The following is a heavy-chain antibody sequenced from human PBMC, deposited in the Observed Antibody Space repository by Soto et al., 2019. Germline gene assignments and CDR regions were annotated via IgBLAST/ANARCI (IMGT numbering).Heavy chain of an antibody. CDR1: GFSFSNYG. D-gene: IGHD5-12*01. J-gene: IGHJ4*02. CDR2: ISYDGTNK. CDR3: AKAQDSGYYVRTEFDY. V-gene: IGHV3-30*18. Sequence: QVQLVESGGGVLQPGRSLRLSCAAFGFSFSNYGMHWVRQAPGKGLEWVAVISYDGTNKYYADSVKGRFTISRDDSKNTLYLQMSSLRAEDTAVYYCAKAQDSGYYVRTEFDYWGQGNLVTVSS.